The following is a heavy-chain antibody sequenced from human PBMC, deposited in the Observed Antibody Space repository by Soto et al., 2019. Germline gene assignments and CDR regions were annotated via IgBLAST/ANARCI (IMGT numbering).Heavy chain of an antibody. V-gene: IGHV4-34*01. J-gene: IGHJ6*02. CDR3: ARGNFYYGLDV. Sequence: QVQLQQWGAGLLKPSETLSLICAVYGGSFSGNYWSWIRQPPGKGLEWIGEFSDSGSTNYNPSLKSRVTILEDMSKSQFSLKLSSVTAADTAVYYCARGNFYYGLDVWGQGTTVTVSS. CDR2: FSDSGST. CDR1: GGSFSGNY.